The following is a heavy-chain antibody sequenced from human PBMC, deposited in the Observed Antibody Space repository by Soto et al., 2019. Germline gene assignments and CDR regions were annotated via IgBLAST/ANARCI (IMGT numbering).Heavy chain of an antibody. D-gene: IGHD1-1*01. J-gene: IGHJ4*02. Sequence: QVHLVQSGAGVKKPGASVKVSCKGSGYAFTTYGITWVRQAPGQGLEWMGWISAHNGNTNYAQKLQGRVTVTRDTSTSTAYMELRSLRSDDTAVYYCARGRYGDYWGQGALVTVSS. V-gene: IGHV1-18*01. CDR1: GYAFTTYG. CDR3: ARGRYGDY. CDR2: ISAHNGNT.